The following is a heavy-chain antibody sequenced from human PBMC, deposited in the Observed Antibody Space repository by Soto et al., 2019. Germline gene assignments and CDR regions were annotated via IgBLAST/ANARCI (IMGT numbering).Heavy chain of an antibody. J-gene: IGHJ6*02. CDR3: ARYSAYYYGMDV. V-gene: IGHV4-30-4*01. CDR2: IYSSGST. CDR1: GGSISSCDYY. Sequence: SETLSLTCTVSGGSISSCDYYWSWIRQPPGKGLEWIGYIYSSGSTYYNPSLKSRVTISVDTSKNQFSLKLSSVTAADTAVYYCARYSAYYYGMDVWGQGTTVTVSS. D-gene: IGHD4-4*01.